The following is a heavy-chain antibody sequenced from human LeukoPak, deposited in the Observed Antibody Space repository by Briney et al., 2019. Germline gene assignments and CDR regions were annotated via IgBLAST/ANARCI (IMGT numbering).Heavy chain of an antibody. CDR1: GFTFSTYG. Sequence: GGSLRLSCAASGFTFSTYGMNWVRQAPGKGLEWISYISSDNSIIYYADSVKGRFTISRDNSKNTLYLQMNSLRAEDTAVYYCAKVGYSSSSKGKDYFDYWGQGTLVTVSS. V-gene: IGHV3-48*01. D-gene: IGHD6-13*01. CDR3: AKVGYSSSSKGKDYFDY. CDR2: ISSDNSII. J-gene: IGHJ4*02.